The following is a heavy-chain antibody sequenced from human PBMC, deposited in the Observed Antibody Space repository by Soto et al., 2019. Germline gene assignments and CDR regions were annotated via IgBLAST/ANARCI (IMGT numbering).Heavy chain of an antibody. CDR3: ASSGKGYCSGGSCYSRPGKYYYYYYGMDV. J-gene: IGHJ6*02. CDR1: GYSFTSYW. Sequence: PGESLKISCKASGYSFTSYWIGWVRQVPGKGLEWMGIIYPGDSDTRYSPSFQGQVTISADKSISTAYLQWSSLKASDTAMYYCASSGKGYCSGGSCYSRPGKYYYYYYGMDVWGQGTTVTVSS. V-gene: IGHV5-51*01. CDR2: IYPGDSDT. D-gene: IGHD2-15*01.